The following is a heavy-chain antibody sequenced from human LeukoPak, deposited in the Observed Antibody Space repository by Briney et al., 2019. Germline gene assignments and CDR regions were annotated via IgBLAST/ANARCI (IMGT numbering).Heavy chain of an antibody. Sequence: GGSLRLSCAASGFAVSSNYMSWVRQAPGKGLEWVSGIYSGGNTYYADSVRGRFTISRDISKNTLYLQMNSLRAEDTAVYYCAREVGCSGGSCYSSRWFDPWGQGTLVTVSS. CDR2: IYSGGNT. CDR3: AREVGCSGGSCYSSRWFDP. V-gene: IGHV3-53*01. D-gene: IGHD2-15*01. CDR1: GFAVSSNY. J-gene: IGHJ5*02.